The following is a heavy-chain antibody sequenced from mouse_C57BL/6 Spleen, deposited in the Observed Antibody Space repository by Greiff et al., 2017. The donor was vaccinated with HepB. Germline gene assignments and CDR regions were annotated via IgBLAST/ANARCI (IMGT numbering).Heavy chain of an antibody. Sequence: EVHLVESGGGLMKPGGSLKLSCAASGFTFSSYAMSWVRQTPEKRLEWVATISDGGSYTYYPDNVKGRFTISRDNAKNNLYLHMSHLKSEDTDMYYWARERLITTVVAPYWYFDVWGTGTTVTVSS. D-gene: IGHD1-1*01. CDR3: ARERLITTVVAPYWYFDV. CDR2: ISDGGSYT. J-gene: IGHJ1*03. V-gene: IGHV5-4*01. CDR1: GFTFSSYA.